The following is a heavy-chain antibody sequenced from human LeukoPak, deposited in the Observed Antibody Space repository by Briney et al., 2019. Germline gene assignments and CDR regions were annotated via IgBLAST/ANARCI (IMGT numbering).Heavy chain of an antibody. CDR2: IYPGDSGT. V-gene: IGHV5-51*01. CDR3: ARRIAVAGTFDY. Sequence: GESLKISCKGSGHSFTSYWIGWVRQMPGKGLEWMAIIYPGDSGTRYSPSFQGQVTISADKSISTASLQWSSLRASDTAMYYCARRIAVAGTFDYWGQGTLVTVSS. D-gene: IGHD6-19*01. CDR1: GHSFTSYW. J-gene: IGHJ4*02.